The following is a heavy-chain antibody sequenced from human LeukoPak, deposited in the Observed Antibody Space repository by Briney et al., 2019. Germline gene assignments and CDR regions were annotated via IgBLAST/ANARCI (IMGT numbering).Heavy chain of an antibody. CDR1: GYRFSTYW. V-gene: IGHV5-51*01. CDR2: IYPGDSDT. J-gene: IGHJ3*01. D-gene: IGHD3-22*01. Sequence: GESPKISCKGSGYRFSTYWIAWVRQMPGKGLEWMGIIYPGDSDTRYSPSFQGQVTISADKSVSTAYLQWSRLKASDTAMYYCARPNITSYYDSRGYDAFDVWGQGTVVTVSS. CDR3: ARPNITSYYDSRGYDAFDV.